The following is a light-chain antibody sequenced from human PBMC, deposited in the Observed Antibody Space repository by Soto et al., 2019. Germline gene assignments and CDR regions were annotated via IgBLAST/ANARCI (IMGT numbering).Light chain of an antibody. CDR3: QQYNNWPRT. CDR2: AAS. V-gene: IGKV1-5*01. CDR1: QSISSW. J-gene: IGKJ1*01. Sequence: DIQMTQSPSTLSGSVGDRVTITCRASQSISSWLAWYQQKPGKAPKLLIYAASTLQSGVPSRFSGSGSGTEFTLTISSLKSEDFAVYYCQQYNNWPRTFGQGTKVDI.